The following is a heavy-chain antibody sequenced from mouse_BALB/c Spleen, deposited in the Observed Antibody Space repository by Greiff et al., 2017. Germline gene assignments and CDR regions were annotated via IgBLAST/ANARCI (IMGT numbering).Heavy chain of an antibody. CDR2: IWAGGST. CDR1: GFSLTSYG. CDR3: ARNTDGYSYYYAMDY. V-gene: IGHV2-9*02. Sequence: QVQLKESGPGLVAPSQSLSITCTVSGFSLTSYGVHWVRQPPGKGLEWLGVIWAGGSTNYNSALMSRLSISKDNSKSQVFLKMNSLQTDDTAMYYCARNTDGYSYYYAMDYWGQGTSVTVSS. D-gene: IGHD2-3*01. J-gene: IGHJ4*01.